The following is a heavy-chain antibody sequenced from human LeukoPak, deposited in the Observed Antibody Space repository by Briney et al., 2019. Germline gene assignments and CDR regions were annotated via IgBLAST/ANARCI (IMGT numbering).Heavy chain of an antibody. V-gene: IGHV3-23*01. D-gene: IGHD2-15*01. CDR1: GFTFSSYA. CDR3: AKERRGYCSGGSCYSADY. CDR2: ISGSGGST. Sequence: GGSLRLSCAASGFTFSSYAMSWVRQAPGKGLEWVSAISGSGGSTHYADSVKGRFTISRDNSKDTLYLQMNSLRAEDTAVYYCAKERRGYCSGGSCYSADYWGQGTLVTVSS. J-gene: IGHJ4*02.